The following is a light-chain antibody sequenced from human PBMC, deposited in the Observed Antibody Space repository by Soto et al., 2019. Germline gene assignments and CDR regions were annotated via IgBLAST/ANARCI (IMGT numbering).Light chain of an antibody. CDR2: GTS. V-gene: IGKV1-39*01. J-gene: IGKJ4*01. Sequence: DIQMTQSPSYLSASVGDRVTITCRASQSIDNYLNWYQHKPGEAPKLLIYGTSTLQTGVPLRFSGSGSGTDFTLTISSLQAEDFATYFCQESYTSPAVSFGGGTKVDIK. CDR3: QESYTSPAVS. CDR1: QSIDNY.